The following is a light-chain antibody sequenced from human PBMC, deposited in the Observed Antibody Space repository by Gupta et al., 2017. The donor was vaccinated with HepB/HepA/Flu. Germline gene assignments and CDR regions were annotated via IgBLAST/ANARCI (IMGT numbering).Light chain of an antibody. CDR1: QSFTRGY. J-gene: IGKJ4*01. CDR3: QRYEASIPIT. V-gene: IGKV3-20*01. Sequence: EIVLTQSPGTLSLSPGERATLSCRASQSFTRGYLAWYQQKPGQAPRLLIYGASSRDTDIPDRFSGSGYGTDFTLTISRREPEDFAVYYCQRYEASIPITFGGGTKVEIK. CDR2: GAS.